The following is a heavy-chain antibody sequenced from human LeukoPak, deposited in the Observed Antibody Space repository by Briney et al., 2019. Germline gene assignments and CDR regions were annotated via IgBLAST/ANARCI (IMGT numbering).Heavy chain of an antibody. CDR1: GGSISSSSYY. V-gene: IGHV4-39*01. Sequence: SETLSLTCTVSGGSISSSSYYWGWIRQPPGKGLEWIGSIYYSGSTYYNPSLKRRVTISVDTSKNQFSLKLRSVTAADTAVYYCARLDARYFVWLGPNDAFDIWGQGTMVTVSS. CDR3: ARLDARYFVWLGPNDAFDI. CDR2: IYYSGST. J-gene: IGHJ3*02. D-gene: IGHD3-9*01.